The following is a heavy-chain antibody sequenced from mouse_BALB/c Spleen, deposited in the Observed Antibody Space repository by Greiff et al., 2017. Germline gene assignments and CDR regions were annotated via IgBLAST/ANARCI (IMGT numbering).Heavy chain of an antibody. CDR2: ISYDGSN. D-gene: IGHD1-1*01. CDR3: AREASYGSSDGFAY. CDR1: GYSITSGYY. Sequence: EVKLLESGPGLVKPSQSLSLTCSVTGYSITSGYYWNWIRQFPGNKLEWMGYISYDGSNNYNPSLKNRISITRDTSKNQFFLKLNSVTTEDTATYYWAREASYGSSDGFAYWGQGTRVTVSA. J-gene: IGHJ3*01. V-gene: IGHV3-6*02.